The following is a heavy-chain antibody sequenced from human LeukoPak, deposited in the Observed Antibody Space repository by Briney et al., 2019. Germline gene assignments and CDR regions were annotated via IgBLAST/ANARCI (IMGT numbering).Heavy chain of an antibody. J-gene: IGHJ4*02. Sequence: ASVKVSFTASGYTFTIYAMNWARQAPGQGLEWMGWINTNTGNPTYAQGFTGRFVFSLDTSVSTAYLQISSLKAEDTAVYYCARNYRARNYYDSSGYFGYWGQGTLVTVSS. D-gene: IGHD3-22*01. CDR1: GYTFTIYA. V-gene: IGHV7-4-1*02. CDR3: ARNYRARNYYDSSGYFGY. CDR2: INTNTGNP.